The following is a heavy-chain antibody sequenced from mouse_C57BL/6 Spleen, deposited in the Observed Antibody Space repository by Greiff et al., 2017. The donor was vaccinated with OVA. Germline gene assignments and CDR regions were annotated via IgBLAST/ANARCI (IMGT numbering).Heavy chain of an antibody. D-gene: IGHD2-12*01. CDR2: IYPSDGET. Sequence: VQLQQPGAELVRPGSSVKLSCKASGYTFTSYWMDWVKQRPGKGLEWIGQIYPSDGETNYNQKFKDKATLTVDKSSSTAYMQLSSLTSDDSAVYFCATGFYDWFAYWGQGTLVTVS. CDR3: ATGFYDWFAY. V-gene: IGHV1-61*01. J-gene: IGHJ3*01. CDR1: GYTFTSYW.